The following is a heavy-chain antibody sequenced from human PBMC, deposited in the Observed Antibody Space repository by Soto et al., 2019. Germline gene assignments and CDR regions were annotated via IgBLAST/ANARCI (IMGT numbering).Heavy chain of an antibody. V-gene: IGHV1-69*13. CDR2: IIPIFGTA. J-gene: IGHJ6*03. Sequence: ASVKVSCKASGGTFSSYAISWVRQAPGQGLEWMGGIIPIFGTANYAQKFQGRVTITADESTSTAYMELSSLRSEDTAVYYCARDRGAVAGPQVIKEDYYYYYMDVWGKGTTVTVSS. CDR3: ARDRGAVAGPQVIKEDYYYYYMDV. CDR1: GGTFSSYA. D-gene: IGHD6-19*01.